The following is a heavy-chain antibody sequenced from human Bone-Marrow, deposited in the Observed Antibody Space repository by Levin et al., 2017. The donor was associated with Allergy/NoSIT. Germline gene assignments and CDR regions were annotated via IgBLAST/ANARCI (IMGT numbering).Heavy chain of an antibody. D-gene: IGHD6-19*01. CDR1: GGTFSSYA. CDR2: IIPIFGTA. V-gene: IGHV1-69*13. CDR3: ARSEQWLVSYFDY. Sequence: SVKVSCKASGGTFSSYAISWVRQAPGQGLEWMGGIIPIFGTANYAQKFQGRVTITADESTSTAYMELSSLRSEDTAVYYCARSEQWLVSYFDYWGQGTLATVSS. J-gene: IGHJ4*02.